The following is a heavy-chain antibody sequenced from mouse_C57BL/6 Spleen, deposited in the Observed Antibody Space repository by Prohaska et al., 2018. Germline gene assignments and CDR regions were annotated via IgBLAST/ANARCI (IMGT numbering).Heavy chain of an antibody. V-gene: IGHV5-4*01. J-gene: IGHJ3*01. CDR1: GFTFSSYA. CDR2: ISDGGSYT. CDR3: ARGALYYYGSRDWFAY. D-gene: IGHD1-1*01. Sequence: VHGVESGGGLVKPGGSLKLSCAASGFTFSSYAMSWVRQTPEKRLEWVATISDGGSYTYYPDNVKGRFTISRDNAKNNLYLQMSHLKSEDTAMYYCARGALYYYGSRDWFAYWGQGTLVTVSA.